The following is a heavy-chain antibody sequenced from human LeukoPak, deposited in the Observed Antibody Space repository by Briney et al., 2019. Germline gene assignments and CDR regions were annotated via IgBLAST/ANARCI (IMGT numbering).Heavy chain of an antibody. CDR3: ARDYGSGPDY. Sequence: ASVKVSCKASGYTFTGYYMHWVRQAPGQGLEWMGWISAYNGNTNYAQKLQGRVTMTTDTSTSTAYMELRSLRSDDTAVYYCARDYGSGPDYWGQGTLVTVSS. CDR1: GYTFTGYY. CDR2: ISAYNGNT. J-gene: IGHJ4*02. V-gene: IGHV1-18*04. D-gene: IGHD2-15*01.